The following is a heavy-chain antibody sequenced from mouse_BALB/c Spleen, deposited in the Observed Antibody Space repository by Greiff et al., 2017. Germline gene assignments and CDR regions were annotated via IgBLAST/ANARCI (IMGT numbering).Heavy chain of an antibody. J-gene: IGHJ3*01. CDR1: GYTFTSYW. V-gene: IGHV1-5*01. CDR2: IYPGNSDT. D-gene: IGHD4-1*01. CDR3: TKERNWDVEGFAY. Sequence: VQLQQSGTVLARPGASVKMSCKASGYTFTSYWMHWVKQRPGQGLEWIGAIYPGNSDTSYNQKFKGKAKLTAVTSTSTAYMELSSLTNEDSAVYYCTKERNWDVEGFAYWGQGTLVTVSA.